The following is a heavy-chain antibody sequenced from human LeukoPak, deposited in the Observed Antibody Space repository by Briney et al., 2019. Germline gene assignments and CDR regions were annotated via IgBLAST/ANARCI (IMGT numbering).Heavy chain of an antibody. J-gene: IGHJ4*02. CDR1: GFTFSHYA. CDR2: IWSDGTNQ. CDR3: AKVLWFGGKYFDY. Sequence: PGGSMRLSCEASGFTFSHYAIHWVRQAPGKGLEWVAVIWSDGTNQYYTDSVKGRFTISRDDFTKTVSLQMNSLRAEDTAVYYCAKVLWFGGKYFDYWGQGTLVTVSS. V-gene: IGHV3-33*06. D-gene: IGHD3-10*01.